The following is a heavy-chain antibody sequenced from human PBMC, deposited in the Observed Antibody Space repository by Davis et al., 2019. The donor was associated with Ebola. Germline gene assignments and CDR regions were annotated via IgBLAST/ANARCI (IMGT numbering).Heavy chain of an antibody. CDR2: IRSKANSYAT. J-gene: IGHJ5*02. D-gene: IGHD3-3*01. CDR3: AKDRRRFLEGLGFDP. CDR1: GFTFSGSA. Sequence: GGSLRLSCAASGFTFSGSAMHWVRQASGKGLEWVGRIRSKANSYATAYAASVKGRFTISRDDSKNTAYLQMNSLRAEDTAVYYCAKDRRRFLEGLGFDPWGQGTLVTVSS. V-gene: IGHV3-73*01.